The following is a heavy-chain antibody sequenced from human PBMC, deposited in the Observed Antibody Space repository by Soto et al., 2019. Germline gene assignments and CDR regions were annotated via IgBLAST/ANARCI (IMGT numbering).Heavy chain of an antibody. CDR3: AKKFYFESGTFRSLDW. Sequence: EVQLLESGGGLVQPGGSLRLSCAASGFTFSNCAMRWFRQAPGKGLEWVSSISANGGDTYYADSVRGRFTISRDNSQNTLYLQMNSLRAEDTALYYCAKKFYFESGTFRSLDWWGQGTLVSVSS. CDR1: GFTFSNCA. J-gene: IGHJ4*02. CDR2: ISANGGDT. D-gene: IGHD3-10*01. V-gene: IGHV3-23*01.